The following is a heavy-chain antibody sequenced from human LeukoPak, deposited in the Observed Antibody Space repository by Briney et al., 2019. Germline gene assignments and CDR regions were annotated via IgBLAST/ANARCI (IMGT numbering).Heavy chain of an antibody. Sequence: PGGSLRLSCAASGFTFDDYGMSWVRQAPGKGLEWVSGINWSGGSTGYADSVKGRFTISRDNAKNSLYLQMNSLRAEDTALYYCAREPRFSSSAGWFDPWGQGTLVTVSS. CDR3: AREPRFSSSAGWFDP. CDR1: GFTFDDYG. CDR2: INWSGGST. D-gene: IGHD6-6*01. V-gene: IGHV3-20*04. J-gene: IGHJ5*02.